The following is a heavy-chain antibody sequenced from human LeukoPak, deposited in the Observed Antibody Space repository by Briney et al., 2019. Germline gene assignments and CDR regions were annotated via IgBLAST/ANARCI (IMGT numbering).Heavy chain of an antibody. D-gene: IGHD4-17*01. J-gene: IGHJ4*02. CDR3: ARGYYGDSTPFDY. CDR2: IYYSGST. Sequence: SETLSLTCTVSGGSLSSYYWSWVRHPPGKGLEWIGYIYYSGSTNYNPSLKSRVTISVDTSKNQFSLKLSSVTAADTAVYYCARGYYGDSTPFDYWGQGTLVTVSS. V-gene: IGHV4-59*01. CDR1: GGSLSSYY.